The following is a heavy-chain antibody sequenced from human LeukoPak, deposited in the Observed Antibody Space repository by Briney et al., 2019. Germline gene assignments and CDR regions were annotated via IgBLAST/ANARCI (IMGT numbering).Heavy chain of an antibody. CDR1: GFTFSNYG. V-gene: IGHV3-30-3*01. CDR3: ARDTDYYDTSGDLGY. J-gene: IGHJ4*02. CDR2: ISCDGSNK. D-gene: IGHD3-22*01. Sequence: GRSLRLSCAVAGFTFSNYGMHWVRQAPGKGLEWVAAISCDGSNKDYADSVKGRFTISRDNSKNTLFLQMNSLRAEDTAVYYCARDTDYYDTSGDLGYWGQGTLVTVSS.